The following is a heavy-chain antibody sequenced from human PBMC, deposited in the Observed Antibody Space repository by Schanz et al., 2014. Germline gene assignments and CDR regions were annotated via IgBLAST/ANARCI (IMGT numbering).Heavy chain of an antibody. CDR1: GNTLSAYY. J-gene: IGHJ3*01. V-gene: IGHV1-2*02. Sequence: QVQLVQSGADVKKPGASVKVSCKASGNTLSAYYIHWIRQAPGQGLEWMGWIDPNSGGTNYAQKFQGRVTMTSDTSINAVYMEVNSLTSDDTAVFYCARTASHDVWRGYIPHYAFDLWGQGTVVIVSS. CDR3: ARTASHDVWRGYIPHYAFDL. D-gene: IGHD3-3*01. CDR2: IDPNSGGT.